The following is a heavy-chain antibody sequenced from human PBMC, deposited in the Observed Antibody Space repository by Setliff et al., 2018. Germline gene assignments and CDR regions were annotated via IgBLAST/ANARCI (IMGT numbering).Heavy chain of an antibody. CDR1: GGSVRGYY. CDR2: MYYSGDT. Sequence: SETLSLTCTVSGGSVRGYYGSWIRQPPGKGLEWIGYMYYSGDTNYNPSLKSRVTISVDKSTNQFSLKLNSVTAADTAVYYCVRTDYSDGRYSMDVWGKGTTVTVSS. D-gene: IGHD6-19*01. J-gene: IGHJ6*03. CDR3: VRTDYSDGRYSMDV. V-gene: IGHV4-59*02.